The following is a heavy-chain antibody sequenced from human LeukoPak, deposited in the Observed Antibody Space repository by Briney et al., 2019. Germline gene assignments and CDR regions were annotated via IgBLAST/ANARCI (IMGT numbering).Heavy chain of an antibody. V-gene: IGHV4-4*02. CDR3: ARGPGGYSFWFDP. J-gene: IGHJ5*02. CDR1: GGSISSSNW. CDR2: IYHSGST. Sequence: RSSETLSLTCAVSGGSISSSNWWSWVRQPPGKGLEWIGEIYHSGSTNYNPSLKSRVTISVDKSKSQFSLKLSSVTAADTAVYYCARGPGGYSFWFDPWGQGTLVTVSS. D-gene: IGHD5-18*01.